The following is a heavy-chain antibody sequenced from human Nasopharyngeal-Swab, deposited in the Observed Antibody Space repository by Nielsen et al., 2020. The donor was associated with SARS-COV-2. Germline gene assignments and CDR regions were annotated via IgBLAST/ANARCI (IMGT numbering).Heavy chain of an antibody. CDR2: ISYEGSKR. Sequence: GESLKISCAASGFTFTNFVMHWVRQAPGKGLQWVAFISYEGSKRYYTDSVKGRFTISRDHSKNTVYLQMNSLRTEDTAVYFCAKQGGVFHFRSSFYPDYWGQGSLVTVS. CDR1: GFTFTNFV. J-gene: IGHJ4*02. CDR3: AKQGGVFHFRSSFYPDY. D-gene: IGHD3-3*02. V-gene: IGHV3-30*18.